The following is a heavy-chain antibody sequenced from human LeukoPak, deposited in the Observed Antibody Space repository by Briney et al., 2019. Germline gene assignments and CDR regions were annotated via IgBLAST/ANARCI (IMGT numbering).Heavy chain of an antibody. Sequence: PSETLSLTCSVSGGSISSSSSYWGWIRQPPGKGLEWIGSIYYSGSTYYNPSLKSRVTISVDTSKNQFSLNLSSVTAADTAVYYCARLHTTVTTFDFWGQGTLVTVSS. CDR1: GGSISSSSSY. D-gene: IGHD4-17*01. CDR3: ARLHTTVTTFDF. V-gene: IGHV4-39*01. CDR2: IYYSGST. J-gene: IGHJ4*02.